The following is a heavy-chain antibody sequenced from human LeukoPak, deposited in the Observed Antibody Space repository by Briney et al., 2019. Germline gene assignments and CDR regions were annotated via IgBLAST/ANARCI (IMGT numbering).Heavy chain of an antibody. V-gene: IGHV1-3*01. Sequence: ASVKVSCKASGYSFTTYTIHWVRQAPGQTLEWMGWINAGNGNTKYSQKFQGRVTFTRDTSASTAYMELRSLRSEDTAVYYCAVQHQLGRVGDYWGQGTLVTVSS. J-gene: IGHJ4*02. CDR2: INAGNGNT. CDR1: GYSFTTYT. D-gene: IGHD1-1*01. CDR3: AVQHQLGRVGDY.